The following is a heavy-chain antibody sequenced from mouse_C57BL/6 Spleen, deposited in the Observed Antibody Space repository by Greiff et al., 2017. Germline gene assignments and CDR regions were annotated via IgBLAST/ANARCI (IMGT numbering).Heavy chain of an antibody. CDR3: ARQLRGYYFDY. CDR2: IDPSDSET. V-gene: IGHV1-52*01. Sequence: QVQLQQPGAELVRPGSSVKLSCKASGYTFTSYWMHWVKQRPIQGLEWIGNIDPSDSETHYNQKFKDKATLTVDKSSSTAYMQLSSLTSEDSAVYYCARQLRGYYFDYWGQGTTLTVSS. CDR1: GYTFTSYW. J-gene: IGHJ2*01. D-gene: IGHD3-2*02.